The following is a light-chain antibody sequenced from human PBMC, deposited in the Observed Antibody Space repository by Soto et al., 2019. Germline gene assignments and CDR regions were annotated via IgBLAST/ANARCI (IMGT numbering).Light chain of an antibody. Sequence: QSALTQPASVSGSPGQSITFSCTGTSSDVGVYNYVSWYQQHPGKAPKLMIYEVSHRPSGVSNRFSGSKSGNTASLTISGLQAEDEADYYCSSYTSSITWVFGGGTKLTVL. CDR3: SSYTSSITWV. V-gene: IGLV2-14*01. J-gene: IGLJ3*02. CDR2: EVS. CDR1: SSDVGVYNY.